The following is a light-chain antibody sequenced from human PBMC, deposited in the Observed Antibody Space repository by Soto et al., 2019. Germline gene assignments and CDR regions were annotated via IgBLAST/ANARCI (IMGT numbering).Light chain of an antibody. J-gene: IGLJ1*01. CDR1: SSDVGSYNL. CDR3: CSYAGSSTYV. V-gene: IGLV2-23*02. Sequence: QSALTQPASVSGSPGQSITISCTGTSSDVGSYNLVSWYQQHPGKAPKLMNYEVSKRPSGVSNRLSGSKSGKTASLTISGLQAEDEADYYCCSYAGSSTYVFGTGTRSPS. CDR2: EVS.